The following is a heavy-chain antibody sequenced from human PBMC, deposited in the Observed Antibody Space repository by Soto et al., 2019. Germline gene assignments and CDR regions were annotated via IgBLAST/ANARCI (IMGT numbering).Heavy chain of an antibody. CDR3: ERVNTGYGNFDY. CDR1: GFTVTSYW. CDR2: TSPAGSST. J-gene: IGHJ4*02. Sequence: DVQLVESGGGIVQPGWSLRLSSAASGFTVTSYWMHWVRQAPGKGRVWVSRTSPAGSSTYYADFVRGRFTISHDPAKNTLYLQINSLGGEHTAVYYCERVNTGYGNFDYWRQGALVTVSS. D-gene: IGHD5-12*01. V-gene: IGHV3-74*01.